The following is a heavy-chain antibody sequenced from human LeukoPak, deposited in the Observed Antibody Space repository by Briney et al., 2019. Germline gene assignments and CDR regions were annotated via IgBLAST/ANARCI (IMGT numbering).Heavy chain of an antibody. CDR3: ARGLRTAAGLDY. J-gene: IGHJ4*02. CDR2: INEDGSEK. CDR1: WFTLSRYW. Sequence: GGSLRLSCAVSWFTLSRYWMNWVRQAPGKGLEWLANINEDGSEKHYVDSVEGRFTVSRDNGENSVFLQMNSLKVEDAAVYYCARGLRTAAGLDYWGQGTLVIASS. V-gene: IGHV3-7*04. D-gene: IGHD6-13*01.